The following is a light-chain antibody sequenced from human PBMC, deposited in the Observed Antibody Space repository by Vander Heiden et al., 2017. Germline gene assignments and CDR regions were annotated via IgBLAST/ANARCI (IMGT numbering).Light chain of an antibody. Sequence: YELTQPPSVSVSTGQTASMTCSGDKWGEKDTFGYKQKAAQSRVMVVHQDNKRPSGIPERCSGSNSGNTATLTISATQTVDEADYYCQAWDNSVIVFGGGTKLTVL. V-gene: IGLV3-1*01. CDR2: QDN. CDR1: KWGEKD. J-gene: IGLJ2*01. CDR3: QAWDNSVIV.